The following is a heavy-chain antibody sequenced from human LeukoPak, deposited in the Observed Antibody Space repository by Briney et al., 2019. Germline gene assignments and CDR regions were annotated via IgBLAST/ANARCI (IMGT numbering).Heavy chain of an antibody. J-gene: IGHJ4*02. D-gene: IGHD6-19*01. V-gene: IGHV3-21*01. CDR1: GFTLSSYT. Sequence: PGGSLRLSCAASGFTLSSYTMSWVRQAPGKGLEWVSSISSSRSYIYYADSVKGRFTISRDNAKNSLYLQMNSLRAEDTAVYYCARDRQPPYSSGWRRGLDYWGQGTLVTVSS. CDR3: ARDRQPPYSSGWRRGLDY. CDR2: ISSSRSYI.